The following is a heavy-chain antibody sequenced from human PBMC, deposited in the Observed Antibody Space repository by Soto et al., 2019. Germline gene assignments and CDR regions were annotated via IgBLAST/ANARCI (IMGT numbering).Heavy chain of an antibody. Sequence: QVQLVESGGGLVKPGGSLRLSCAASGFTFSDYYMCWIRQAPGKGLEYISYISSGGSFIYYADSVKGRFTISRDTAKTSLYLQMNSLRAEDTALYYCARHRYYEGSVPGYGMDVWGQGTTFTVSS. J-gene: IGHJ6*02. V-gene: IGHV3-11*01. CDR2: ISSGGSFI. D-gene: IGHD3-16*01. CDR1: GFTFSDYY. CDR3: ARHRYYEGSVPGYGMDV.